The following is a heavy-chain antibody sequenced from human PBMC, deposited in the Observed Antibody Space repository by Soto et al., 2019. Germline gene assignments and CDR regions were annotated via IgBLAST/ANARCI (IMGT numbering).Heavy chain of an antibody. CDR3: ARGTTVRAFDI. J-gene: IGHJ3*02. Sequence: EASVKVSCKASGGTFSSYASSWVRQAPGQGLEWMGGIIPIFGTANYAQKFQGRVTITADESTSTAYMELSSLRSEDTAVYYCARGTTVRAFDIWGQGTMVTVSS. V-gene: IGHV1-69*13. CDR2: IIPIFGTA. D-gene: IGHD4-17*01. CDR1: GGTFSSYA.